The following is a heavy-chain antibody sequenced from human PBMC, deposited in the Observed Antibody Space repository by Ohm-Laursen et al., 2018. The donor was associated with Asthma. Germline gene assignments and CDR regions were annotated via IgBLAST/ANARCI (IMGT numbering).Heavy chain of an antibody. CDR3: AGDSHSPERSDF. J-gene: IGHJ4*02. D-gene: IGHD1-14*01. CDR2: IYSTGGT. V-gene: IGHV4-59*01. Sequence: SETLSLTCTLSGASFSTYYWGWIRQPPGKGLEWIGYIYSTGGTNYDPSLKSRVTLSVDTSKNQFSLNLISVTAADTAVYYCAGDSHSPERSDFWGQGTLVTVSS. CDR1: GASFSTYY.